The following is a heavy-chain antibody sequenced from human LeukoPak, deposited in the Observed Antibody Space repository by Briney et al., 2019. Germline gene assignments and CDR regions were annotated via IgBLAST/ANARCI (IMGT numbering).Heavy chain of an antibody. CDR1: GFTLSSYA. CDR3: AKQSAGSAAWYSLHYDF. V-gene: IGHV3-23*01. CDR2: VDGGGGGT. D-gene: IGHD6-13*01. Sequence: GGSLRLSCAASGFTLSSYAMTWVRQAPGRGLEWVSSVDGGGGGTYYADSVKGRFTISRDNPKDTLYLQMNGLRAEDTAVYFCAKQSAGSAAWYSLHYDFWGQGTLVTVSS. J-gene: IGHJ4*02.